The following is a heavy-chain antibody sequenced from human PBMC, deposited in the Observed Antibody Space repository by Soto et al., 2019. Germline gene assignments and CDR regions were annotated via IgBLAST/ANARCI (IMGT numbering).Heavy chain of an antibody. Sequence: QVQLQESGPGLVKPSQTLSLTCTVSGGSISSGGYYWSWIRQHPGKGLEWIGYIYYSGSTYYNPSLKSRVTISVDTSKNQFSLKLSSVTAADTAVYYCARDTDYYGSGSYYKDGLLGFDPWGQGTLVTVSS. CDR2: IYYSGST. J-gene: IGHJ5*02. CDR3: ARDTDYYGSGSYYKDGLLGFDP. D-gene: IGHD3-10*01. CDR1: GGSISSGGYY. V-gene: IGHV4-31*03.